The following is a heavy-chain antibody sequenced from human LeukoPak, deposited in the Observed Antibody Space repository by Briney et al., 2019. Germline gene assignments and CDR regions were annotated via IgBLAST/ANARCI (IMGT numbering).Heavy chain of an antibody. CDR3: ARGNLGGWLLWFGEGIDY. V-gene: IGHV4-61*02. CDR2: IYTSGST. J-gene: IGHJ4*02. CDR1: GGSISSGSYY. Sequence: SETLSLTCTVSGGSISSGSYYWSWIRQPAGKGLEWIGRIYTSGSTSYNPSLKSRVTISVDTSKNQFSLKLSSVTAADTAVYYCARGNLGGWLLWFGEGIDYWGQGTLVTVSS. D-gene: IGHD3-10*01.